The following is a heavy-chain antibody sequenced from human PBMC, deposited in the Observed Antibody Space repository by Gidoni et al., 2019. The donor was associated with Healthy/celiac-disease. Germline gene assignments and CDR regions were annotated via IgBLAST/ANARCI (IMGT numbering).Heavy chain of an antibody. CDR3: ARVRPAIFAFDI. CDR1: GFTVSSNY. Sequence: EVQLVESGGGLVQPGGSLRLSCAAAGFTVSSNYMSWVRQAPGKGLEWVSVIYSGGSTSYADSVKGRFTISRDNSTNTLYLQMNSLRAEDTAVYYCARVRPAIFAFDIWGQGTMVTVSS. V-gene: IGHV3-66*02. J-gene: IGHJ3*02. D-gene: IGHD2-21*01. CDR2: IYSGGST.